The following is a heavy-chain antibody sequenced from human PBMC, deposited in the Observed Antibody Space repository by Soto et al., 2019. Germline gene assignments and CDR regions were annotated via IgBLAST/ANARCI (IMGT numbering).Heavy chain of an antibody. V-gene: IGHV3-74*01. J-gene: IGHJ4*02. CDR1: GFTFSRYW. CDR2: INSDGNSR. D-gene: IGHD5-18*01. Sequence: PGGSLRLSCAASGFTFSRYWMHWVRQAPGKGLVWVSRINSDGNSRSYADSAKGRFTISRDNAKNTLYLQMNSLRAEDTAVYYCARLGYSYGYDYWGQGTLVTVSS. CDR3: ARLGYSYGYDY.